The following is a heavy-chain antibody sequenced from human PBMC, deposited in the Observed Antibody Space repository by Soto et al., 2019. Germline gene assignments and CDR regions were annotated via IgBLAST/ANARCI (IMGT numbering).Heavy chain of an antibody. CDR3: AKDLAYDFWSGYWGAYYYYYGMDV. V-gene: IGHV3-30*18. Sequence: GALRLSCAASGFTFSSYGMHWVRQGPGKGLEWVAVISYDGSNKYYADSVKGRFTISRDNSKNTLYLQMNSLRAEDTAVYYCAKDLAYDFWSGYWGAYYYYYGMDVWGQGTTVTVSS. J-gene: IGHJ6*02. CDR2: ISYDGSNK. D-gene: IGHD3-3*01. CDR1: GFTFSSYG.